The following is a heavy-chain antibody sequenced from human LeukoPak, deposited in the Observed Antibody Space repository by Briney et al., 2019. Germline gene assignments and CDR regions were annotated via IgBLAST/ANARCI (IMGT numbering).Heavy chain of an antibody. V-gene: IGHV1-18*04. CDR1: GYTFTSYG. D-gene: IGHD3-10*01. Sequence: ASVKVSCKASGYTFTSYGISWVRQAPGQGLEWMGWISAYNGNTNYAQKLQGRVTMTTDTSTSTAYMELRSLRSDDTAVYYCARASSASRWFTPFHSFDYWGQGTLVTVYS. CDR3: ARASSASRWFTPFHSFDY. J-gene: IGHJ4*02. CDR2: ISAYNGNT.